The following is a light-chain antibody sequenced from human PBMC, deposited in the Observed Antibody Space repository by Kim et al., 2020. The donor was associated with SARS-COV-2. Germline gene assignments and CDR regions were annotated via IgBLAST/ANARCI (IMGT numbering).Light chain of an antibody. CDR1: QSVSSSY. J-gene: IGKJ2*03. CDR3: QQYGSSPRYS. Sequence: SPGERATLSCRASQSVSSSYLAWYQQKPGQAPRLLIYGASSRATGNPDRFSGSGSGTDFTLTISRLEPEDFAVYYCQQYGSSPRYSFGQGTKLEI. V-gene: IGKV3-20*01. CDR2: GAS.